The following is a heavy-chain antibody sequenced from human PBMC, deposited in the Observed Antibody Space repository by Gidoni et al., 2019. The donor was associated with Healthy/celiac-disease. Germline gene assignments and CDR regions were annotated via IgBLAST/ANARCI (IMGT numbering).Heavy chain of an antibody. CDR2: IYWDDDK. D-gene: IGHD6-13*01. Sequence: QITLKESGPTLVKPTQTLTLTCTFSGFSVSTRGVGVGCIHQPPGKALEWLALIYWDDDKSYSPSLKSRLTITKDTSKNQVVLTMTSMDPVDTSTYYCAHRSSSGWYTHGDWFDPWGQGTLVTVSS. CDR1: GFSVSTRGVG. CDR3: AHRSSSGWYTHGDWFDP. J-gene: IGHJ5*02. V-gene: IGHV2-5*02.